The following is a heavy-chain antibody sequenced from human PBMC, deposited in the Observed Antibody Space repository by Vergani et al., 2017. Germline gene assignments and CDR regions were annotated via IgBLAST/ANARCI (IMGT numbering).Heavy chain of an antibody. CDR1: GGAVNRGSNF. CDR3: ARETVVTSWDGYRFHYMDV. J-gene: IGHJ6*03. V-gene: IGHV4-61*02. Sequence: QVQLQESGPGLVKPSQTLSLTCSVSGGAVNRGSNFWTWIRQPAGKGLEWIGRTSTDGSTNYNPPLKSRVTVSVDTSKTQISLRLTSVTAEDTAVYYCARETVVTSWDGYRFHYMDVWGKGTTVTVSS. CDR2: TSTDGST. D-gene: IGHD3-16*02.